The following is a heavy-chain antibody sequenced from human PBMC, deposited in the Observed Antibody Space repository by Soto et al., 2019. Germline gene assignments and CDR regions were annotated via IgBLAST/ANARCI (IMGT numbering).Heavy chain of an antibody. Sequence: EVQLVESGGGLVQPGGSLRLSCAASGFTFGSYWMSWVRQAPGKGLEWVATIKYDGSEKKYVDSVKGRFTTSRDNAKNSLYLQMDSLRAEDTAVYYCARTLNEWLLGLDWGQGTLVTVSS. CDR3: ARTLNEWLLGLD. D-gene: IGHD3-3*01. CDR1: GFTFGSYW. J-gene: IGHJ4*02. V-gene: IGHV3-7*01. CDR2: IKYDGSEK.